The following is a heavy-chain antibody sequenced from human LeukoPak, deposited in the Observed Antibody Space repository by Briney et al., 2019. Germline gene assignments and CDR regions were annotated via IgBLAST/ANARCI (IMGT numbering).Heavy chain of an antibody. J-gene: IGHJ6*02. Sequence: ASVKVFCKASGYTFTGYYMHWVRQAPGQGLEWMGWINPNSGGTNYAQKFQGRVTMTRDTSISTAYMELSRLRSDDTAVYYCAGNTMVRGVIAYYYYGMDVWGQGTTVTVSS. CDR1: GYTFTGYY. CDR2: INPNSGGT. CDR3: AGNTMVRGVIAYYYYGMDV. D-gene: IGHD3-10*01. V-gene: IGHV1-2*02.